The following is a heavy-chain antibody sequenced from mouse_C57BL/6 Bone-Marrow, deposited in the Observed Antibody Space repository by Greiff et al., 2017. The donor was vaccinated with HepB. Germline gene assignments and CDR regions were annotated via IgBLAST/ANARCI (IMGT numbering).Heavy chain of an antibody. V-gene: IGHV5-4*03. CDR3: ARSYWAMDY. CDR1: GFTFSSYA. D-gene: IGHD2-10*01. Sequence: KLMESGGGLVKPGGSLKLSCAASGFTFSSYAMSWVRQTPEKRLEWVATISDGGSYTYYPDNVKGRFTISRDNAKNNLYLQMSHLKSEDTAMYYCARSYWAMDYWGQGTSVTVSS. CDR2: ISDGGSYT. J-gene: IGHJ4*01.